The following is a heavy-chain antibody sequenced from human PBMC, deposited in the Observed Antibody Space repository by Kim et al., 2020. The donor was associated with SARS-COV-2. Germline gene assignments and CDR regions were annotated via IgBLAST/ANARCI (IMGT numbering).Heavy chain of an antibody. CDR3: ARLMRGSPTYYYDSSGYYVDY. CDR2: IYYSGST. Sequence: SETLSLTCTVSGGSISSSSYYWGWIRQPPGKGLEWIGSIYYSGSTYYNPSLKSRVTISVDTSKNQFSLKLSSVTAADTAVYYCARLMRGSPTYYYDSSGYYVDYWGQGTLVTVSS. CDR1: GGSISSSSYY. J-gene: IGHJ4*02. V-gene: IGHV4-39*01. D-gene: IGHD3-22*01.